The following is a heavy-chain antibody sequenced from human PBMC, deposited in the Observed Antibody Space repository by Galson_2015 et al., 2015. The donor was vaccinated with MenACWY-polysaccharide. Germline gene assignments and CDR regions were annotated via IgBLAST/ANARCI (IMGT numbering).Heavy chain of an antibody. CDR1: EFTFSSFW. CDR2: IKQDGSER. CDR3: ARVRLRDVVRYLDY. V-gene: IGHV3-7*01. Sequence: SLRLSCAASEFTFSSFWMAWVRQAPGKGLEWVANIKQDGSERYYVDSVQGRFTISRDNAENSLFLQMNSLRAEDTAVYYCARVRLRDVVRYLDYWGQGTLVTVSS. J-gene: IGHJ4*02.